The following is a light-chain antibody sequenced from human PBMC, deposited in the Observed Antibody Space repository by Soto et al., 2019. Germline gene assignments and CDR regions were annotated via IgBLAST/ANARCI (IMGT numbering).Light chain of an antibody. CDR1: QSVSSSY. V-gene: IGKV3-20*01. CDR3: QQYCSSPL. CDR2: GAS. Sequence: EIVLTQSPGTLSLSPGERATLSCRASQSVSSSYLAWYQQKPGQAPRLLIYGASSRATGIPDRFSGSGSGTDFTLTISRLEPEDFAVYYCQQYCSSPLFGGGTKVDIK. J-gene: IGKJ4*01.